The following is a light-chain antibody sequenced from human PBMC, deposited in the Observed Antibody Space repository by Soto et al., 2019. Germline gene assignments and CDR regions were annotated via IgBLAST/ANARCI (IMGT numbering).Light chain of an antibody. J-gene: IGKJ1*01. Sequence: EIVMTQSPATLSVAPVERATLSCRASQSVSSNLAWYQQKPGQAPRLLIYGASPRATGIPARFSGSGSGTEVTLTVSSLQCEDFAVYYCQQYNSWPRTFGQGTKVEIK. CDR3: QQYNSWPRT. V-gene: IGKV3-15*01. CDR2: GAS. CDR1: QSVSSN.